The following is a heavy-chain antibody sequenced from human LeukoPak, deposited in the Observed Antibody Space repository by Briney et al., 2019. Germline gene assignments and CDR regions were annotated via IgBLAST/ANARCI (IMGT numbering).Heavy chain of an antibody. V-gene: IGHV1-69*13. Sequence: SVKVSCKASGGTFSSYAISWVRQAPGQGLEWMGGIIPIFGTANYAQKFQGRVTITADESTSTAYMELSSLRSEDTAVYYCARASSGYYYVGRGDFDYWGQGTLVTVSS. CDR3: ARASSGYYYVGRGDFDY. CDR2: IIPIFGTA. CDR1: GGTFSSYA. D-gene: IGHD3-22*01. J-gene: IGHJ4*02.